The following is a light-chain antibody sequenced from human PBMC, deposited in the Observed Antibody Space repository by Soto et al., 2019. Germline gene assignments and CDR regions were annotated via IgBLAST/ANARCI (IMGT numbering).Light chain of an antibody. CDR3: SSYTSSSSPYV. J-gene: IGLJ1*01. V-gene: IGLV2-14*01. Sequence: QSVLTQPASVSGSPGQSITISCTGTSSDVGGYNYVSWYQQHPGKAPKLIIYEVSNRPSGVSIRFSGSKSGNTASLTISGLQAEDEADYYCSSYTSSSSPYVFAAGTKVTVL. CDR2: EVS. CDR1: SSDVGGYNY.